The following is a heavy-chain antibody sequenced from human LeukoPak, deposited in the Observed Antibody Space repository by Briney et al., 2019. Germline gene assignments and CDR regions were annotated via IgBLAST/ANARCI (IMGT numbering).Heavy chain of an antibody. J-gene: IGHJ5*01. D-gene: IGHD6-13*01. CDR3: TRQLSWASDTGDS. V-gene: IGHV4-39*01. CDR2: IRYTGST. Sequence: SETLSLTCNVSGGSISGSRRYWGWVRQPPGGGLEWIASIRYTGSTYYNPSLQSRISISVDNSQNQFSLKLGSVTAADTSVYYCTRQLSWASDTGDSWGQGTRVTVSS. CDR1: GGSISGSRRY.